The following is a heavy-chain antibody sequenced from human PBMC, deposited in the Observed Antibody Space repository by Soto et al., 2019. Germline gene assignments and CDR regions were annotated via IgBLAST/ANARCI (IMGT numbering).Heavy chain of an antibody. CDR3: ARTFVDGMAGFGP. CDR1: RFPLRPDW. V-gene: IGHV3-74*01. J-gene: IGHJ5*02. Sequence: GGSLECSYAASRFPLRPDWMHSFRQIPGKGLVWVSRISSGGTYTNYADSVKGRFTISRDSARNTLFLQMNYLTGEDTAVYYCARTFVDGMAGFGPWGQGTLVTVSS. CDR2: ISSGGTYT. D-gene: IGHD2-15*01.